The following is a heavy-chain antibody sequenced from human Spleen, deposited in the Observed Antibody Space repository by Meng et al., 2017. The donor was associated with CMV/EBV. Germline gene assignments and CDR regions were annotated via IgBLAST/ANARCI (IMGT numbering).Heavy chain of an antibody. CDR1: GGSVSSGNYY. CDR2: IYYTGPT. CDR3: AREGRSSSGGVFDI. V-gene: IGHV4-61*01. Sequence: SETLSLTCTVSGGSVSSGNYYWSWIRQPPGKGLEWLGYIYYTGPTNYNPSLKSRVTISVDTSKNQFSLKLNSVTAADTAVYYCAREGRSSSGGVFDIWGEGTMVTVS. J-gene: IGHJ3*02. D-gene: IGHD6-6*01.